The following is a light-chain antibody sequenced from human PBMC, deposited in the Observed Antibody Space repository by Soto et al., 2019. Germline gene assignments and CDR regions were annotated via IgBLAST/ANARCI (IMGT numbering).Light chain of an antibody. Sequence: QSALTQPSSVSGSPGQSITISCTGTSTDVGGYNYVSWYQHHPGKGPKLIIYEVNNRPSGVSDRYSGSKSGNKASLTISNLEAKDESDYYYGSYTSTDTPFVFGTGTKVTVL. V-gene: IGLV2-14*01. CDR2: EVN. CDR3: GSYTSTDTPFV. CDR1: STDVGGYNY. J-gene: IGLJ1*01.